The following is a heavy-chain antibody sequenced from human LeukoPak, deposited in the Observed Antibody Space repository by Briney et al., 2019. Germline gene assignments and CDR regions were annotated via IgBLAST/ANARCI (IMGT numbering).Heavy chain of an antibody. Sequence: GGSLRLSCAASGFTFSSYAMHWVRQAPGKGLEWVANINQDGSEKHYVGSVKGRFTISRDNAKNSLYLQMNSLRAEDTAVYYCASWEGYYFDYWGQGTLVTVSS. V-gene: IGHV3-7*01. D-gene: IGHD1-26*01. J-gene: IGHJ4*02. CDR1: GFTFSSYA. CDR2: INQDGSEK. CDR3: ASWEGYYFDY.